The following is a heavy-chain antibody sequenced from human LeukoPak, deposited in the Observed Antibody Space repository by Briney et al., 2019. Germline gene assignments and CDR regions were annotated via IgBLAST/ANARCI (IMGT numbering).Heavy chain of an antibody. D-gene: IGHD1-26*01. J-gene: IGHJ5*02. V-gene: IGHV4-59*01. CDR1: GFTFSSFG. Sequence: GSLRLSCAASGFTFSSFGMNWIRQPPGKGLEWIGYIYYSENTNYNPSLKSRVTISVDTSKNQFSLKLSSVTAADTAVYYCARDPSPFYSGSYLGFDPWGQGTLVTVSS. CDR2: IYYSENT. CDR3: ARDPSPFYSGSYLGFDP.